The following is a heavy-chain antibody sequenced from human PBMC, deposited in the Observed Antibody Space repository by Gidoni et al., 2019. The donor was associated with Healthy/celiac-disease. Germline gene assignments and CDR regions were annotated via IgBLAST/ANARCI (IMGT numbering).Heavy chain of an antibody. D-gene: IGHD5-18*01. J-gene: IGHJ4*02. CDR3: ASGFPSAMVFDY. CDR1: GCSISSSSYY. CDR2: IYYSGST. Sequence: QLQLQESGQGLVKPSETLSLTCTVSGCSISSSSYYWGWIRQPPGKGLAWIGSIYYSGSTYYNPSCKSRVTISVDTSKNQFSLKLSSVTAADTAVYYCASGFPSAMVFDYWGQGTLVTVSS. V-gene: IGHV4-39*07.